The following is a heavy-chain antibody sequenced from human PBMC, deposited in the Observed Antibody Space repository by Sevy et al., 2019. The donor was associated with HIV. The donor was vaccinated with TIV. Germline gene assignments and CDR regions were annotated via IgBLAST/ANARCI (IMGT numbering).Heavy chain of an antibody. V-gene: IGHV3-23*01. CDR2: ISRSGGST. CDR1: GFSLSSYA. Sequence: GGSLRLSCAASGFSLSSYAMSWVRQAPGKGLEWVSAISRSGGSTYYADSVKGRFTISRDNSKKTLYLQMNSLRAEDTAVYYCADAPYSYCMDVWGKGATVTVSS. CDR3: ADAPYSYCMDV. J-gene: IGHJ6*03.